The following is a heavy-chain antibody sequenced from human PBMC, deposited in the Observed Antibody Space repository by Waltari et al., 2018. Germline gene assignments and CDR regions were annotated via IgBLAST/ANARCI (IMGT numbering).Heavy chain of an antibody. CDR2: IYHSGST. J-gene: IGHJ4*02. CDR3: AGLGYSSGWYRGGFDY. V-gene: IGHV4-38-2*01. D-gene: IGHD6-19*01. Sequence: QEQLQESGPGMVKPSETLSLTCAVSGYSISSGYYWGWIRQPPGKGLEWIGSIYHSGSTYYNPSLKSRVTISVDTSKNQFSLKLSSVTAADTAVYYCAGLGYSSGWYRGGFDYWGQGTLVTVSS. CDR1: GYSISSGYY.